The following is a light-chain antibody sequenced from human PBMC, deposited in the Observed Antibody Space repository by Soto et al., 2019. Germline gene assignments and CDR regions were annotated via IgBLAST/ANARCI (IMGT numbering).Light chain of an antibody. V-gene: IGKV3-15*01. J-gene: IGKJ1*01. CDR3: QQYNNWSPGT. CDR2: GAS. CDR1: QSVSSN. Sequence: EIVMTQSPATLSVSPGERATLSCRASQSVSSNLAWYQQKPGQAPRLLIYGASTRATGIPARFSGSGSGTEFTVTISSLQSEDFAVYYCQQYNNWSPGTFGQGNKVEIK.